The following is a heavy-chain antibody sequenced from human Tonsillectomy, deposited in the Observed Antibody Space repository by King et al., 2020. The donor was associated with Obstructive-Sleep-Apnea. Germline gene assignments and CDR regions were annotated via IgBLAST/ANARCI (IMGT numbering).Heavy chain of an antibody. CDR2: IKQDGSES. V-gene: IGHV3-7*01. J-gene: IGHJ4*02. Sequence: QLVQSGGGLVQSGGSLRLSCAASGFTFSSNWMNWVRQAPGKGLEWVGNIKQDGSESYYVDSVKGRFTIARDNAKNSLYLQMNSLRAEDTAVYYCAFGSGSYSINYWGQGTRVTVSS. D-gene: IGHD3-10*01. CDR3: AFGSGSYSINY. CDR1: GFTFSSNW.